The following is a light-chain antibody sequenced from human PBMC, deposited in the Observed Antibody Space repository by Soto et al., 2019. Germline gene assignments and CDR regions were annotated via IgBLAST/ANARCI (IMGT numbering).Light chain of an antibody. CDR2: AAS. J-gene: IGKJ2*01. CDR3: QKSSSIPYT. V-gene: IGKV1-39*01. CDR1: QTISTY. Sequence: DIQMTQSPSSLSASVGDRVTITCRASQTISTYLNWYQQNPGKATKLLIYAASNLQNGVPSRFSGSGSETDFTLTISRLQPEDFATYYCQKSSSIPYTFGQGTKLEIK.